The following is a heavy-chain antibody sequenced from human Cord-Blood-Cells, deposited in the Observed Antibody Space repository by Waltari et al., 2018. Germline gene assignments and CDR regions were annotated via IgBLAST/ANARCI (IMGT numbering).Heavy chain of an antibody. CDR3: ARKVPEGDAFDI. J-gene: IGHJ3*02. Sequence: QVQLVQSGAEVKKPGSSVKVSCKASGGTFSSYAISWVRQAPGQGLEWMGGIVPIFGTENYAQKFQGRVTITADKSTSTAYMELSSLRSEDTAVYYCARKVPEGDAFDIWGQGTMVTVSS. V-gene: IGHV1-69*06. CDR1: GGTFSSYA. CDR2: IVPIFGTE.